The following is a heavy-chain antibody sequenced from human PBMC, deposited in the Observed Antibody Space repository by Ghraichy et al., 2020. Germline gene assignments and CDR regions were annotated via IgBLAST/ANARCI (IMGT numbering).Heavy chain of an antibody. V-gene: IGHV3-11*01. CDR2: ISSGGSTI. J-gene: IGHJ3*02. CDR3: ARFTPITMIVVVINVGGAFDM. D-gene: IGHD3-22*01. CDR1: GFSFRDYY. Sequence: GGSLRLSCAGSGFSFRDYYLTWIRQAPGKGLEWVSYISSGGSTIYYADSVKGRFTISRDNAKNSLSLHMNSLRAEDMAVYYCARFTPITMIVVVINVGGAFDMWGQGTMVTVSS.